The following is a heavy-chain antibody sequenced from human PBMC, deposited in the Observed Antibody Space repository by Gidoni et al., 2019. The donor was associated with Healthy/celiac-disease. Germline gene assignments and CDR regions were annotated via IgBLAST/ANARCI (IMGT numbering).Heavy chain of an antibody. Sequence: VQLVQSGAEVKKPGASVRVSCKPSGYTFTSYGISWVRQAPGQGLEWMGWISAYNGNTNYAQKLQGRVTITTDTSTSTAYMGLRSLRSDDTAVYFCARGSGMATITGGIDYWGQGTLVTVSS. CDR1: GYTFTSYG. D-gene: IGHD5-12*01. CDR3: ARGSGMATITGGIDY. J-gene: IGHJ4*02. CDR2: ISAYNGNT. V-gene: IGHV1-18*01.